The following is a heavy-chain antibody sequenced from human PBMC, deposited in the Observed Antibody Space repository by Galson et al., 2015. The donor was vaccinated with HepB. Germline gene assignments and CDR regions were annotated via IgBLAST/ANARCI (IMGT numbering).Heavy chain of an antibody. D-gene: IGHD6-13*01. CDR1: GFTFSSYG. J-gene: IGHJ4*02. V-gene: IGHV3-30*18. CDR3: AKVGIAAAGSDY. CDR2: ISYDGSNK. Sequence: SLRLSCAASGFTFSSYGMHRVRQAPGKGLEWVAVISYDGSNKYYADSVKGRFTISRDNSKNTLYLQMNSLRAEDTAVYYCAKVGIAAAGSDYWGQGTLVTVSS.